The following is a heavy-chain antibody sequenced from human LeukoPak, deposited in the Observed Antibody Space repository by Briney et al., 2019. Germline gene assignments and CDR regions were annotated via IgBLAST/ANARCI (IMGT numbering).Heavy chain of an antibody. D-gene: IGHD3-3*01. CDR1: GFDFSSNW. CDR3: AKALGEVSFWSGIPYYYGMDV. Sequence: PGGSLRLSCAASGFDFSSNWMHWVRHAPGQGLVWVSRIKGDGISTNYADSVKGRFTISRDIAKNTLYLQMNSLRAEDTAVYYCAKALGEVSFWSGIPYYYGMDVWGQGTTVTVSS. J-gene: IGHJ6*02. CDR2: IKGDGIST. V-gene: IGHV3-74*01.